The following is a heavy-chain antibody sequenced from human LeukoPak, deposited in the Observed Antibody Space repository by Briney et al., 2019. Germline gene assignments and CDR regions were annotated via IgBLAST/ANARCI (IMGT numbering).Heavy chain of an antibody. D-gene: IGHD3-3*01. V-gene: IGHV1-18*01. Sequence: ASVKVSCKASGYTFTSYGISWVRQAPGQGLEWMGWISAYNGNTNYAQKLQGRVTMTTDTSTSTAYMELRSLRSDDTAVYYCARGKRWGARANYDFWSGYYYDAFDIWGQGTMVTVSS. CDR1: GYTFTSYG. CDR2: ISAYNGNT. J-gene: IGHJ3*02. CDR3: ARGKRWGARANYDFWSGYYYDAFDI.